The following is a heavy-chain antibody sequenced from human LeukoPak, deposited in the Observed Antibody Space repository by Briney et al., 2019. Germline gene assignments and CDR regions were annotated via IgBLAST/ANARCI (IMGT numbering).Heavy chain of an antibody. Sequence: GGSLRLSCAASGFTLRAYGMHWVRQAPGKGLEWVTFIQNDGSNKYYADSVKGRFTISRDDSKSTLYLQMNSLRAEDTAVYYCARDREGRYYYYGMDVWGQGTTVTVSS. V-gene: IGHV3-30*02. CDR1: GFTLRAYG. CDR3: ARDREGRYYYYGMDV. CDR2: IQNDGSNK. J-gene: IGHJ6*02. D-gene: IGHD1-26*01.